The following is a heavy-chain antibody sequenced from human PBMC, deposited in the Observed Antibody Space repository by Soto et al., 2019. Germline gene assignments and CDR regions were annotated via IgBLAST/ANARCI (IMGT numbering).Heavy chain of an antibody. CDR1: GGSISSYY. D-gene: IGHD2-2*01. J-gene: IGHJ4*02. V-gene: IGHV4-4*07. CDR2: IYTSGST. Sequence: QVQLQESGPGLVKPSETLSLTCTVSGGSISSYYWSWIRQPAGKGLEWIGRIYTSGSTNYNPSLKSRVTMSVDTSKNQFSLKLSSVTAADTAVYYCARDYFSSTSCHRPRFDYWGQGTLVTVSS. CDR3: ARDYFSSTSCHRPRFDY.